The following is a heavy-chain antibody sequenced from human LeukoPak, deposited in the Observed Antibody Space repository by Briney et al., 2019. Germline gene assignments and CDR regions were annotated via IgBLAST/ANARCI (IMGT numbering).Heavy chain of an antibody. Sequence: GGSLRLSCAASGFTFSSYWMSWVRQAPGKGLEWVANIKQDGSEKYYVDSVKGRFTISRDNAKNSLYLQMNSLRAEDTAVYYCARVGCSSTSCPRLYYYYGMDVWGQGTTVTVSS. D-gene: IGHD2-2*01. J-gene: IGHJ6*02. CDR1: GFTFSSYW. V-gene: IGHV3-7*05. CDR2: IKQDGSEK. CDR3: ARVGCSSTSCPRLYYYYGMDV.